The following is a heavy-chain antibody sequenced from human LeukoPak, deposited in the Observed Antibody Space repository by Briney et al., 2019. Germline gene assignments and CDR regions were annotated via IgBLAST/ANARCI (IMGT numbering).Heavy chain of an antibody. CDR3: ARRLIAGGGFDY. J-gene: IGHJ4*02. V-gene: IGHV1-46*01. D-gene: IGHD2/OR15-2a*01. CDR1: GYTFTSYY. CDR2: INPSGGST. Sequence: ASVKVSCKASGYTFTSYYMHWGRQAPGQGLEWMGIINPSGGSTSYAQKFQGRVTMTRDTSTSTVYMELSSLRSEDTAVYYCARRLIAGGGFDYWGQGTLVTVSS.